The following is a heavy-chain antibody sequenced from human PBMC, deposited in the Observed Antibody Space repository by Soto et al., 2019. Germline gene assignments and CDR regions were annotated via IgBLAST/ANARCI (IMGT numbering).Heavy chain of an antibody. Sequence: SETLSLTCTVSGGSMISSSYYWGWIRQPPGKGLEWIGSVYYSGTTYYNPSLKSRVTTSVDTSKSQFSLKLSSVTAADTAVYYCARQWHSGNYPDYFDYWGQGTLVTVSS. V-gene: IGHV4-39*01. D-gene: IGHD1-26*01. J-gene: IGHJ4*02. CDR2: VYYSGTT. CDR3: ARQWHSGNYPDYFDY. CDR1: GGSMISSSYY.